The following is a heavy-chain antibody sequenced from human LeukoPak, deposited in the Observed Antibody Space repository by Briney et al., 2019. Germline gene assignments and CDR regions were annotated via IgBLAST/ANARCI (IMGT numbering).Heavy chain of an antibody. CDR2: IIPIFGIA. V-gene: IGHV1-69*04. D-gene: IGHD3-3*01. CDR3: ARVGRGSKRGYDFWSGYPNWFDP. J-gene: IGHJ5*02. Sequence: ASVKVSCKASGGTFSSYAISWVRQAPGQGLEWMGRIIPIFGIANYAQKFQGRVTITADKSTSTAYMELSSLRSEDTAVYYCARVGRGSKRGYDFWSGYPNWFDPGAREPWSPPPQ. CDR1: GGTFSSYA.